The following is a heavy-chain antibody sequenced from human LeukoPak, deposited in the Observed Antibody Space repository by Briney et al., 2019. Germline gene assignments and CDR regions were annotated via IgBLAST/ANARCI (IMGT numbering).Heavy chain of an antibody. CDR1: AGTFNTNG. CDR2: IIPALRTA. D-gene: IGHD3-10*01. V-gene: IGHV1-69*05. CDR3: ARERLPRGGDYWYFDI. Sequence: GASVKVSCKASAGTFNTNGITWVRQAPGEGLEWMGGIIPALRTANFAPKFQGRVTMTTDESTTTVYMELTSLRSEDTAMYFCARERLPRGGDYWYFDIWGRGTLVTVSS. J-gene: IGHJ2*01.